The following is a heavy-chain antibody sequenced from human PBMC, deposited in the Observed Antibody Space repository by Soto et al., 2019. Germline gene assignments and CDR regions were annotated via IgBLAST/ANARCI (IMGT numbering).Heavy chain of an antibody. V-gene: IGHV3-66*01. D-gene: IGHD3-10*01. Sequence: VQLVESGGGLVQPGGSLRLSCAVSGFSVSNYYMSWVRQAPGKGLEWVSIIYGGGTTYYADSVKRRVTVSRDTSKNTVFLQMNSLRAEDTAVYYCARGLVRAFFDYWGQGTLVTVSS. CDR2: IYGGGTT. CDR1: GFSVSNYY. J-gene: IGHJ4*02. CDR3: ARGLVRAFFDY.